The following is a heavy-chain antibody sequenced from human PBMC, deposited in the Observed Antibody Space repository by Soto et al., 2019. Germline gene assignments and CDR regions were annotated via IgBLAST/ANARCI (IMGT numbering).Heavy chain of an antibody. CDR2: ISGSGFNT. V-gene: IGHV3-23*01. D-gene: IGHD3-22*01. J-gene: IGHJ4*02. CDR3: AKESGLSPDNYHSRGSPIDY. Sequence: EVQLLESGGGLVQPGGSLRLSCAVSGFTFNNYAMSWVRQAPGKGLEWISAISGSGFNTYYAHSVKGRFTLSRDNSKNTLSLQLNRLGADATAVYYCAKESGLSPDNYHSRGSPIDYWGQGTLVTVSS. CDR1: GFTFNNYA.